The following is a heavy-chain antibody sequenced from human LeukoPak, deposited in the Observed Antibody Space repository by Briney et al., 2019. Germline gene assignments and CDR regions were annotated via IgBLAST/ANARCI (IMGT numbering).Heavy chain of an antibody. V-gene: IGHV3-21*01. J-gene: IGHJ4*02. CDR2: ISSSSSYI. D-gene: IGHD2-2*01. CDR1: GFTFSSYS. Sequence: GGSLRLSCAASGFTFSSYSMNWVRQAPGKGLEWVSSISSSSSYIYYADSVKGRFTISRDNAKNSLYLQMNSLRAEDTAVYYCARDPEWASVVVPAAINYWGQGTLVTVSS. CDR3: ARDPEWASVVVPAAINY.